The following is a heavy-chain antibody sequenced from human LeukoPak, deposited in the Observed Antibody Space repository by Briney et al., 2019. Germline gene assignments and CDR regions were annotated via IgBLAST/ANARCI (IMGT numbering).Heavy chain of an antibody. J-gene: IGHJ6*03. D-gene: IGHD7-27*01. CDR2: IYYSGST. V-gene: IGHV4-39*01. CDR3: ARSPTPGYYYYMDV. CDR1: GGSISSSSYY. Sequence: PSETLSLTCTVSGGSISSSSYYWGWIRQPPGKGLEWIGSIYYSGSTYYNPSLKSRVTISVDTSKNQFSQKLSSVTAADTAVYYCARSPTPGYYYYMDVWGKGTTVTVSS.